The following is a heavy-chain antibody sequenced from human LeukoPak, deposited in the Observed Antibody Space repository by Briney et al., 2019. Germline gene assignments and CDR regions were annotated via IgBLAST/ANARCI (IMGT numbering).Heavy chain of an antibody. CDR2: IIPIFGTA. CDR3: ARDRGGYFDY. Sequence: SVKVSCKASGGTFISYAISWVRQAPGQGLEWMGGIIPIFGTANYAQKFQGRVTITTDESTSTAYMELSSLRSEDPAVYYCARDRGGYFDYWGQGTLVTVSS. V-gene: IGHV1-69*05. J-gene: IGHJ4*02. D-gene: IGHD3-22*01. CDR1: GGTFISYA.